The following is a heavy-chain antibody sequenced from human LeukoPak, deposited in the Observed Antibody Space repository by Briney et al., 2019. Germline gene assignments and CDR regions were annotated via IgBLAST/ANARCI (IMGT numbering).Heavy chain of an antibody. D-gene: IGHD1-26*01. CDR3: ARDTGLSGSYEDYYYYYGMDV. J-gene: IGHJ6*02. V-gene: IGHV1-18*01. CDR1: GHTFSSYG. Sequence: GASVKVSCKASGHTFSSYGISWVRQAPGQGLDWMGWISAYNGNTNYAPKLQGRVTMTTDTSTSTAYMELRSLRSDDTAVYYCARDTGLSGSYEDYYYYYGMDVWGQGTTVTVSS. CDR2: ISAYNGNT.